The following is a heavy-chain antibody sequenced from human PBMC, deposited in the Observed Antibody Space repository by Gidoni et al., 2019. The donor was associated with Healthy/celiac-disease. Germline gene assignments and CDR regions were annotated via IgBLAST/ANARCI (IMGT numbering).Heavy chain of an antibody. CDR2: ISSSGSTI. D-gene: IGHD1-26*01. Sequence: AASGFTFSSYEMNWVRQAPGKGLEWVSYISSSGSTIYYADSVKGRFTISRDNAKNSLYLQMNSLRAEDTAVYYCASWGGSPKEYYYGMDVWGQGTTVTVSS. V-gene: IGHV3-48*03. J-gene: IGHJ6*02. CDR1: GFTFSSYE. CDR3: ASWGGSPKEYYYGMDV.